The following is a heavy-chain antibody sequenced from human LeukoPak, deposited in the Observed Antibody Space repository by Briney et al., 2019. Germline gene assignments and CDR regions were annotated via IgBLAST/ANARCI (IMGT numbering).Heavy chain of an antibody. Sequence: SETLSLTCTVSGGSISSSSYYWGWIRQPPGKGLEWIGSIYYSGSTYYNPSLKSRVTISVDTSKNQFSLKLSSVTAADTAVYYCASHLGYCSGGTCYSFYYYGMDVWGQGTTVTVSS. CDR2: IYYSGST. CDR3: ASHLGYCSGGTCYSFYYYGMDV. V-gene: IGHV4-39*07. CDR1: GGSISSSSYY. J-gene: IGHJ6*02. D-gene: IGHD2-15*01.